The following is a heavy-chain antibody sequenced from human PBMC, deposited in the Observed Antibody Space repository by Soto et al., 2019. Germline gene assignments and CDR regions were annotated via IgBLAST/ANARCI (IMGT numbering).Heavy chain of an antibody. Sequence: GGSLRLSCAASGFTFSTYPMIWVRLASGKGLECVGSISDSCANTYYADSVRGRFTISRDNSKKTLYLQMNSLRDDDTAVFYCAKILSMVTSYYYGMDVWGHGTTVTVSS. CDR1: GFTFSTYP. J-gene: IGHJ6*02. V-gene: IGHV3-23*01. CDR3: AKILSMVTSYYYGMDV. D-gene: IGHD4-17*01. CDR2: ISDSCANT.